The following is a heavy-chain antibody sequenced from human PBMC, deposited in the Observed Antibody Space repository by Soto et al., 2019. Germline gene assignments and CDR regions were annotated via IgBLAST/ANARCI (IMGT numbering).Heavy chain of an antibody. CDR1: GYTFTGYD. CDR2: ISPNSGDT. V-gene: IGHV1-2*04. Sequence: QVQLVQSGAEVKKPGASVKVSCKASGYTFTGYDMHWVRQAPGQGLEWMGWISPNSGDTNYAQKFTGWVTMTRDTSISTAYMELSRLRSDDTAVYYCARTHCSSISCYVGSWDYWGQGTLVTVSS. J-gene: IGHJ4*02. D-gene: IGHD2-2*01. CDR3: ARTHCSSISCYVGSWDY.